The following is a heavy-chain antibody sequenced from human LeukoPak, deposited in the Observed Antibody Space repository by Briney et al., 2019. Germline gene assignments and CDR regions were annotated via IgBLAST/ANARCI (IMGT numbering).Heavy chain of an antibody. CDR2: INPNSGGT. Sequence: ASVKVSCKASGYTFTGYYIHWVRQAPGQGLEWMGWINPNSGGTNYAQRFQGRVTMTRDTSISTAYMELSRLRSDDTAVYYCATMQWLSGGDYWGQGTLVTVSS. V-gene: IGHV1-2*02. D-gene: IGHD6-19*01. CDR3: ATMQWLSGGDY. J-gene: IGHJ4*02. CDR1: GYTFTGYY.